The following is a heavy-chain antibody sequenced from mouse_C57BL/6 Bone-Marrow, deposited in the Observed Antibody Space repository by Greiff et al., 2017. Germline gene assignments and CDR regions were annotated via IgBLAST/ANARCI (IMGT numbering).Heavy chain of an antibody. CDR3: ARPANWDYFDY. CDR1: GFTFSDYG. CDR2: ISSGSSTI. J-gene: IGHJ2*01. D-gene: IGHD4-1*01. Sequence: EVQLVESGGGLVKPGGSLKLSCAASGFTFSDYGMHWVRQAPEKGLEWFAYISSGSSTIYYADTVKGRFTISRDNAKNTLFLQMTSLRAEDTAMYYCARPANWDYFDYWGQGTTLTVSS. V-gene: IGHV5-17*01.